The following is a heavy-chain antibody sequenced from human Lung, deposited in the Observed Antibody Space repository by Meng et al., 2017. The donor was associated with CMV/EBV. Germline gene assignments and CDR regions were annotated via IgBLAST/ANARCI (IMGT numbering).Heavy chain of an antibody. CDR1: GGSFSGYY. D-gene: IGHD3-3*01. Sequence: SXTLSLXCAVYGGSFSGYYWSWIRQPPGKGLEWIGEINHSGSTNYNPSLKSRVTLSVDTSKNQFSLKLSSVTAADTAVYYCARSWRFLEWLSRRKYYFDYWXQGTLVTVSS. CDR3: ARSWRFLEWLSRRKYYFDY. V-gene: IGHV4-34*01. CDR2: INHSGST. J-gene: IGHJ4*02.